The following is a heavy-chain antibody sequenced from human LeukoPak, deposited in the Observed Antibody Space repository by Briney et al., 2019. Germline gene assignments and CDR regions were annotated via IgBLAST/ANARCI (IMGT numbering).Heavy chain of an antibody. V-gene: IGHV3-48*01. Sequence: GGSLRLSCAVSGFTFRSYSMNWVRQAPGKGLEWVSYISSSSTTIYYADSVKGRFTISRDNAKNSLYLQMNSLKVEDTAVYYCARVRGSGSYYPSGYYYYGMDVWGQGTTVTVSS. D-gene: IGHD3-10*01. CDR3: ARVRGSGSYYPSGYYYYGMDV. CDR1: GFTFRSYS. CDR2: ISSSSTTI. J-gene: IGHJ6*02.